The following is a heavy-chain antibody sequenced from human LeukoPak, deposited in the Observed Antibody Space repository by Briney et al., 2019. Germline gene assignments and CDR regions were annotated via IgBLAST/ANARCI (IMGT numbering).Heavy chain of an antibody. D-gene: IGHD1-26*01. V-gene: IGHV1-18*01. Sequence: ASVKVSCKASGYTFTSYGISWVRQAPGQGLEWMGWISAYNGNTNYAQKLQGRVTMTTDTSTSTAYMELRSLRSDDKAVYYCARERGSYHRLTQKPPYFDYWGQGTLVTVSS. CDR1: GYTFTSYG. CDR2: ISAYNGNT. J-gene: IGHJ4*02. CDR3: ARERGSYHRLTQKPPYFDY.